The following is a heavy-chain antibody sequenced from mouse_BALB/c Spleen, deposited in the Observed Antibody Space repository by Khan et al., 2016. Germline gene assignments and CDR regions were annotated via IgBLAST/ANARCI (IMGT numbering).Heavy chain of an antibody. J-gene: IGHJ3*01. Sequence: QVQLKQSGAELMKPGASVKISCKATGYTFSNYWIEWVKQRPGHGLEWIGEILPGNNSSNYNENFKVKATFTAESSSNTAYMQLSSLTSGDSAVYYCARGAYWGQGTLVTVSA. CDR1: GYTFSNYW. CDR3: ARGAY. CDR2: ILPGNNSS. V-gene: IGHV1-9*01.